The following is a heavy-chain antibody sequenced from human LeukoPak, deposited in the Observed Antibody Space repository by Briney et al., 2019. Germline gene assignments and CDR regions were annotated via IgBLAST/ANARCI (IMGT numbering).Heavy chain of an antibody. CDR1: GFTFSSYA. CDR2: ISYDGSNK. J-gene: IGHJ4*02. D-gene: IGHD6-13*01. CDR3: ARAGRGSWAYFDY. V-gene: IGHV3-30-3*01. Sequence: GGSLRLSCAASGFTFSSYAMHWVRQAPGKGLEWVAVISYDGSNKYYADSVKGRFTISRDNSKNTLYLQMNSLRAEDTAVYYCARAGRGSWAYFDYWGQGTLVTFSS.